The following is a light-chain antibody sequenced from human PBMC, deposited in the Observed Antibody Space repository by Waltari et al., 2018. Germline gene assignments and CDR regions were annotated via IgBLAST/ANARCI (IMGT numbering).Light chain of an antibody. Sequence: QSALTQPASVSGSPGQSITISCIGVGSAIDGSDFVSWYQHHPGKAPQVIIYDVNNRPSGISVRFSASKSANTASLTISGLQSEDEGDYYCSSQTLDGVVLFGGGTRVTV. CDR1: GSAIDGSDF. V-gene: IGLV2-14*03. CDR3: SSQTLDGVVL. CDR2: DVN. J-gene: IGLJ3*02.